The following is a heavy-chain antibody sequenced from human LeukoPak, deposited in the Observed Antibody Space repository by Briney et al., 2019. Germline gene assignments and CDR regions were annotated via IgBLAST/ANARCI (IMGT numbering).Heavy chain of an antibody. CDR3: ARGVQDDFWSGYYTREGPDWFDP. V-gene: IGHV1-18*01. CDR2: ISVFNGNT. Sequence: ASVKVSCKASGYTISNYAFTWVRQAPGQGLEWMGWISVFNGNTKYAQKLQGRVTMTTDTSTSTAYMELRSLTSDDTAVYYCARGVQDDFWSGYYTREGPDWFDPWGQGTLVTVSS. D-gene: IGHD3-3*01. CDR1: GYTISNYA. J-gene: IGHJ5*02.